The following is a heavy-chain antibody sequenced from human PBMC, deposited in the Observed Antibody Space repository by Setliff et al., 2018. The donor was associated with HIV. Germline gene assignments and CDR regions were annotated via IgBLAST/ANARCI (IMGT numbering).Heavy chain of an antibody. D-gene: IGHD6-19*01. J-gene: IGHJ4*02. V-gene: IGHV4-39*02. CDR2: IYYSGST. CDR1: GGSISSSSYY. CDR3: ARRAVAGTSFDY. Sequence: SETLSLTCTVSGGSISSSSYYWGWIRQPPGKGLEWIGSIYYSGSTYYNPSLESRVTVSVDTSKNHFSLRLSSVTAADTAVYYCARRAVAGTSFDYWGQGTLVTVSS.